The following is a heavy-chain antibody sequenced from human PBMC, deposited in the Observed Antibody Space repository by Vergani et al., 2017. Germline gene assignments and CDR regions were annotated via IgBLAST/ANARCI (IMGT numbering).Heavy chain of an antibody. CDR2: IIPIFGTA. D-gene: IGHD3-22*01. CDR3: ARDRGLDYYDSSGYYCAY. CDR1: GGTFSSYA. V-gene: IGHV1-69*01. Sequence: VQLVQSGAEVKKPGSSVKVSCKASGGTFSSYAISWVRQAPGQGLEWMGGIIPIFGTANYAQKFQGRVTITADESTSTAYMELSSLRSEDTAVYYCARDRGLDYYDSSGYYCAYWGQGTLVTVSS. J-gene: IGHJ4*02.